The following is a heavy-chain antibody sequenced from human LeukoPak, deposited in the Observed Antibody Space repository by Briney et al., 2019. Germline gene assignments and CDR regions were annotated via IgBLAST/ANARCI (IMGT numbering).Heavy chain of an antibody. D-gene: IGHD1-26*01. CDR3: AREIVGTHKSRFDP. CDR1: GFTFSGRW. V-gene: IGHV3-7*03. J-gene: IGHJ5*02. CDR2: INQDGTDK. Sequence: TGGSLRLSCAASGFTFSGRWMSWLRQAPGKGLEWVANINQDGTDKYYVDSVKGRFTISRDNAKNSLYLQMNSLRAEDTAVYYCAREIVGTHKSRFDPWGQGTLVTVSS.